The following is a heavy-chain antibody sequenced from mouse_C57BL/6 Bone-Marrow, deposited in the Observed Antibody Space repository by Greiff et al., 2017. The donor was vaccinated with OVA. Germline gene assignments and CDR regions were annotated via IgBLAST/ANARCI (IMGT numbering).Heavy chain of an antibody. CDR2: IYPRSGNT. CDR1: GYTFTSYG. D-gene: IGHD1-1*01. J-gene: IGHJ1*03. V-gene: IGHV1-81*01. CDR3: ATAISGGYVDV. Sequence: QVQLQQSGAELARPGASVKLSCKASGYTFTSYGISWVKQRPGQGLEWIGEIYPRSGNTYYNEKFKGKATLTADKSSSTAYMELRSLTSEDAAVYFCATAISGGYVDVWGTGTAVTVSS.